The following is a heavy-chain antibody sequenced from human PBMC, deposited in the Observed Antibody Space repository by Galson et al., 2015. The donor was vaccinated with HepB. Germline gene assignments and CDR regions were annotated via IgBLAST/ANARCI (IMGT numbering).Heavy chain of an antibody. D-gene: IGHD6-13*01. CDR3: AREGRGAAAGNFEYYYYYGMDV. CDR2: IGTADDT. Sequence: SLRLSCAASGFTFSSYDMHWVRQATGEGLQWVSSIGTADDTYYADSVKGRFTIANNNSKNTTYLQMNSPRAEDTAVYYCAREGRGAAAGNFEYYYYYGMDVWGQGTTVTVSS. CDR1: GFTFSSYD. J-gene: IGHJ6*02. V-gene: IGHV3-13*01.